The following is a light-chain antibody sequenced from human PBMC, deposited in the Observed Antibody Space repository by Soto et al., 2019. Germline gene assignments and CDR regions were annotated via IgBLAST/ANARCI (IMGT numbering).Light chain of an antibody. CDR1: NSNIGAGYD. Sequence: ALTQPPSVSGSPVQSVTTSCTGRNSNIGAGYDVHWYQQLPGTAPKLLIYGNTNRPSGVPDRFSGSKSDTSASLAITGLQAEDEAVYYCQSYDSSLSGYVFGTGTKVTVL. CDR3: QSYDSSLSGYV. J-gene: IGLJ1*01. V-gene: IGLV1-40*01. CDR2: GNT.